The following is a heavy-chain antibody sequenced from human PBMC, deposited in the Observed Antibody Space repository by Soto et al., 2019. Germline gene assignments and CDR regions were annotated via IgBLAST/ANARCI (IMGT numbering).Heavy chain of an antibody. CDR2: ISDSGSTM. CDR1: GFSFSSFE. J-gene: IGHJ4*02. D-gene: IGHD4-17*01. CDR3: SRSTVTSD. V-gene: IGHV3-48*03. Sequence: GSLRLSCATSGFSFSSFEMIWVRQAPGQGLEWISYISDSGSTMYYAGSVKGRFTISRDNAKNSLYLQMSSLRVEDTALYYCSRSTVTSDWGRGTQVTVSS.